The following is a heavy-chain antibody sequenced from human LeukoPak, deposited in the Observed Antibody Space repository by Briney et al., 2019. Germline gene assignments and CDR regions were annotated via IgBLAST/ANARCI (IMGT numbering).Heavy chain of an antibody. CDR3: ARHRYDFWSGNDY. Sequence: PSQTLSLTCTVSGGSISSGDYYWSWIRQPPGKGLEWIGYIYYSGSTYYNPSLKSRVTISVDTSKNQFSLKLSSVTAADTAVYYCARHRYDFWSGNDYWGQGTLVTVSS. CDR1: GGSISSGDYY. D-gene: IGHD3-3*01. CDR2: IYYSGST. J-gene: IGHJ4*02. V-gene: IGHV4-30-4*08.